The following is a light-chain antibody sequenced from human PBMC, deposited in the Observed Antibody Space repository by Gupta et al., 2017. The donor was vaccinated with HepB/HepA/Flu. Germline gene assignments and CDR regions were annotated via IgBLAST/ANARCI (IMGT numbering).Light chain of an antibody. J-gene: IGKJ1*01. CDR1: QTILDRSSNRNC. CDR3: QQYYRLAT. V-gene: IGKV4-1*01. Sequence: DIVMTQSPDSLAVSLGERATINCKSSQTILDRSSNRNCLAWYQQKPGQPPKLLIKWTSTRESGVPDRFRGSGSGTDFTLTISGLQAEDVAVYYCQQYYRLATFGQGTKVEIK. CDR2: WTS.